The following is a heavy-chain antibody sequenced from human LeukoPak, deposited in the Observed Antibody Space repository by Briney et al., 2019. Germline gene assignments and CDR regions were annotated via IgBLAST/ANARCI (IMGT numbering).Heavy chain of an antibody. CDR1: GYTFTGYY. CDR3: ASAVEWLLYYFDY. Sequence: GASVRVSCKASGYTFTGYYMHWVRQAPGQGLEWMGWINPNSGVTNYAQKFQGRVTMTRDTSISTAYMELSRLRSDDTAVYYCASAVEWLLYYFDYWGQGTLVTVSS. V-gene: IGHV1-2*02. J-gene: IGHJ4*02. D-gene: IGHD3-3*01. CDR2: INPNSGVT.